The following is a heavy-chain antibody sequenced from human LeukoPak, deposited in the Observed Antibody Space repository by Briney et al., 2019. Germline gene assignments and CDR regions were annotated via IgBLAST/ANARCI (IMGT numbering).Heavy chain of an antibody. Sequence: GRSLRLSCATSGFTFSHYGMHWVRQAPGKGLEWVAVIWSDGSNRYYGDPVKGRSTISRDNFQRTVYLQMNSLRAEDTAVYYCAKDAQRGFDYSNSLDNWGQGTLVTVSS. J-gene: IGHJ4*02. V-gene: IGHV3-33*06. CDR2: IWSDGSNR. CDR1: GFTFSHYG. D-gene: IGHD4-11*01. CDR3: AKDAQRGFDYSNSLDN.